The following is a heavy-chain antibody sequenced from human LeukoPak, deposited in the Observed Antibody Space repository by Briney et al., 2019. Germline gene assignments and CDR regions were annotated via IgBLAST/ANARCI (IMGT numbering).Heavy chain of an antibody. J-gene: IGHJ4*02. CDR3: ARHTTVGGSLRFDY. CDR2: ICPGDSDT. D-gene: IGHD4-23*01. Sequence: GESLKISCKGSGYGFSSYWIGWVRQMPGKGLEYMGIICPGDSDTRYSQSFQGQVTISADKSITTAYLQWSSLKASHTAMYYCARHTTVGGSLRFDYWGQGTLVSVSS. V-gene: IGHV5-51*01. CDR1: GYGFSSYW.